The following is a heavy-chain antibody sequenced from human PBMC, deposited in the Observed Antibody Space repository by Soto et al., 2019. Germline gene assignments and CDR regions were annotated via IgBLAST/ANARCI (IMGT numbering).Heavy chain of an antibody. CDR1: GFTFSSYW. J-gene: IGHJ4*02. CDR2: INSDGSST. CDR3: AVAVAGPTAIGY. D-gene: IGHD6-19*01. Sequence: GGSLRLSCVVSGFTFSSYWMHWVRQAPGKGLVWVSRINSDGSSTSYADSVKGRFTISRDNAKNTLYLQMNSLRAEDTAVYYCAVAVAGPTAIGYWGQGTLVTVSS. V-gene: IGHV3-74*01.